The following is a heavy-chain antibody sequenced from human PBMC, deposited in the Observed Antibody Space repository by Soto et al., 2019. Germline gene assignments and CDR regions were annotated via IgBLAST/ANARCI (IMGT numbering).Heavy chain of an antibody. Sequence: GGSLRLSCAASGFTFSSYGMHWVRQAPGKGLEWVAVIWYDGSNKYYADSVKGRFTISRNNSKNTLYLQMNSLRAEDTAVYYCARDLYYYDSSGYYLRDYYYYGMDVWGQGTTVTVSS. D-gene: IGHD3-22*01. CDR2: IWYDGSNK. V-gene: IGHV3-33*01. CDR3: ARDLYYYDSSGYYLRDYYYYGMDV. CDR1: GFTFSSYG. J-gene: IGHJ6*02.